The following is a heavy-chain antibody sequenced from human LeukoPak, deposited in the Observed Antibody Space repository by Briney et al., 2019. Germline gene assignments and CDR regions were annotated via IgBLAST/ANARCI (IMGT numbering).Heavy chain of an antibody. J-gene: IGHJ4*02. CDR3: AKPGGAYCSSTSCSVSHFDY. V-gene: IGHV3-21*03. CDR2: IISSSSYI. CDR1: GFTFSSNS. D-gene: IGHD2-2*01. Sequence: PGGPLRFSCAAPGFTFSSNSMNGVRRAPGKGREWFSLIISSSSYIYYADSVKGRFNISRDNAQNSLYLQMNSLRAEDTAVYYCAKPGGAYCSSTSCSVSHFDYWGQGALVTVSS.